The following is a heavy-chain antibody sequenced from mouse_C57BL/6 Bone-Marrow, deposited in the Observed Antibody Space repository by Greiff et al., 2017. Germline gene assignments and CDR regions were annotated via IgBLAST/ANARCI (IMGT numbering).Heavy chain of an antibody. J-gene: IGHJ4*01. D-gene: IGHD1-1*01. CDR3: ARYPHYYGSSFPYAMDY. CDR2: IHPNSGST. CDR1: GYTFTSYW. Sequence: QVQLQQPGAELVKPGASVKLSCKASGYTFTSYWMHWVKQRPGQGLEWIGMIHPNSGSTNYNEKFKSKATLTVDKSSSTAYMQLSSLTSEDSAVYYCARYPHYYGSSFPYAMDYWGQGTSVTVSS. V-gene: IGHV1-64*01.